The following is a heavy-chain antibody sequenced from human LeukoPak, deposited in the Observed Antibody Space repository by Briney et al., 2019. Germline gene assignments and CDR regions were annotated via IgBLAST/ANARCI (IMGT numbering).Heavy chain of an antibody. CDR2: ISSSSRIL. J-gene: IGHJ5*02. V-gene: IGHV3-48*03. CDR3: ARDDSSSWYNWFDP. CDR1: GFTFSSSE. Sequence: GGSLRLSCAASGFTFSSSEMNWVRQAPGKGLEWVSYISSSSRILYYADSVKGRFTISRDNAKNSLYLQMNSLRAEDTAVYYCARDDSSSWYNWFDPWGQGTLVTVSS. D-gene: IGHD6-13*01.